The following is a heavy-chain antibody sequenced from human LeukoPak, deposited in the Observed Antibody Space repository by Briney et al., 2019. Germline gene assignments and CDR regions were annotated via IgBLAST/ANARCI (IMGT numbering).Heavy chain of an antibody. CDR2: INHSGST. D-gene: IGHD2/OR15-2a*01. CDR3: ARGRLLWTYRFDP. J-gene: IGHJ5*02. CDR1: GGSFSGYY. Sequence: PSETLSLTCAVYGGSFSGYYWSWIRQPPGKGLEWIGEINHSGSTNYNPSLKSRVTISVDTSKNQFSLKLSSVTAADTAVYYCARGRLLWTYRFDPWGQGTLVTVSS. V-gene: IGHV4-34*01.